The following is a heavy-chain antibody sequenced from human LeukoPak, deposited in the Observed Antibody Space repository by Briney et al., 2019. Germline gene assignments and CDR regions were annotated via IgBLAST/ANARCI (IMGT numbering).Heavy chain of an antibody. CDR1: GGSISSYY. Sequence: PSETLSLTCTVSGGSISSYYWNWIRQPAGKGLEWIGRIYPNGGTNYTPSLKSRVTMSVDTSKNQFSLKLSSVTAADTAVYYCASSPLYDILTGNYRPAYYFDYWGQGTLLTVSS. D-gene: IGHD3-9*01. CDR2: IYPNGGT. CDR3: ASSPLYDILTGNYRPAYYFDY. J-gene: IGHJ4*02. V-gene: IGHV4-4*07.